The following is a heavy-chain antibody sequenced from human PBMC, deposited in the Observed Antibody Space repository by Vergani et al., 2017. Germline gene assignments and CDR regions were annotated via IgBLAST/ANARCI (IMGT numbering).Heavy chain of an antibody. J-gene: IGHJ4*02. CDR2: IITIFGTA. CDR1: GGTFSSYA. Sequence: QVQLVQSGAEVKKPGSSVKVSCKASGGTFSSYAISWVRQAPGQGLEWMGRIITIFGTANYAQKFQGRVTITADESTSTAYMELSSLRSEDTAVYYCARDKRCSGTHIDYWGQGTLVTVSS. V-gene: IGHV1-69*18. CDR3: ARDKRCSGTHIDY. D-gene: IGHD3-10*02.